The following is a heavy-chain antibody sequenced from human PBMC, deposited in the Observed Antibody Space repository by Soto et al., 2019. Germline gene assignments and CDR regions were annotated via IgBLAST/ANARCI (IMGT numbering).Heavy chain of an antibody. CDR3: ARNGSYYDFWSGYYFGGGMDV. V-gene: IGHV4-34*01. D-gene: IGHD3-3*01. CDR1: GGSFSGYY. CDR2: ITHSGST. J-gene: IGHJ6*02. Sequence: SETLSLTCAVYGGSFSGYYWSWIRQPPGKGLEWIGEITHSGSTNYNPSLKSRVTISVDTSKNQFSLKLSSMTAADTAVYYCARNGSYYDFWSGYYFGGGMDVWGQGTTVTVS.